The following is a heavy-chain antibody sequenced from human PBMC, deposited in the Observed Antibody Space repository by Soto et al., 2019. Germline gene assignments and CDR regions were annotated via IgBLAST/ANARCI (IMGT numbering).Heavy chain of an antibody. CDR1: GYTFTSYG. CDR2: ISAYNGNT. D-gene: IGHD3-3*01. Sequence: ASVKVSCKASGYTFTSYGISWVRQAPGQGLEWMGWISAYNGNTNYAQKLQGRVTMTTDTSTSTAYMELSSLRSEDTAVYYCAADITTPGRHYYYYMDVWGKGTTVTVSS. J-gene: IGHJ6*03. V-gene: IGHV1-18*01. CDR3: AADITTPGRHYYYYMDV.